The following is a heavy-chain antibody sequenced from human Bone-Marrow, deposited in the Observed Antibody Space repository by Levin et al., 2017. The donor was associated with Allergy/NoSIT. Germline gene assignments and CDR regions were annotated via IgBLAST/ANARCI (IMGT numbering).Heavy chain of an antibody. CDR2: IGTAGDT. J-gene: IGHJ4*02. V-gene: IGHV3-13*01. Sequence: ASVKVSCAASGFTFIDYDMHWVRQSTGEGLEWVSGIGTAGDTYYSDSVKGRFTISREDAKNSLYLQLNSLRAGDTAVYYCAREGSWSQIDSWGQGTLVTVSS. CDR3: AREGSWSQIDS. CDR1: GFTFIDYD. D-gene: IGHD1-26*01.